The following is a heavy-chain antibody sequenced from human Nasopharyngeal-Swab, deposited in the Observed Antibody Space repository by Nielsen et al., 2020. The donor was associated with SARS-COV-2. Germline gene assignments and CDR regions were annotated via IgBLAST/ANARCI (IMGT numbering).Heavy chain of an antibody. J-gene: IGHJ3*02. CDR3: AKVFDSAWATGAFDI. D-gene: IGHD1-26*01. V-gene: IGHV3-30*18. CDR1: GFTFSSYG. CDR2: ISYDGSNK. Sequence: EGSLRLSCAASGFTFSSYGMHWVRQAPGKGLEWVAVISYDGSNKYYADSVKGRFTISRDNSKNTLYLQMNSLRAEDTAAYYCAKVFDSAWATGAFDIWGQGTMVTVSS.